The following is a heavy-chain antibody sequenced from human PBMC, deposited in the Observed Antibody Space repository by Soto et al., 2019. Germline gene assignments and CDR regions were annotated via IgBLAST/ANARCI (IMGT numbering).Heavy chain of an antibody. J-gene: IGHJ4*02. V-gene: IGHV1-18*01. CDR2: ISAYNGNT. CDR3: ARESAYSSSGFDY. CDR1: GYTFTSYG. D-gene: IGHD6-6*01. Sequence: QVQLVQSGAEVKKPGASVKVSCKASGYTFTSYGISWVRQAPGQGREWMGWISAYNGNTNYAQKLQGRVTMTTDTSTSTAYRELRSLRSDDTAAYYCARESAYSSSGFDYWGQGTLVTVSS.